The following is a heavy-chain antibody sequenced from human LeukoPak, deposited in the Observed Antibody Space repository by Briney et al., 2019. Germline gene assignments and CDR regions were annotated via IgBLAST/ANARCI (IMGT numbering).Heavy chain of an antibody. Sequence: GGSLRLSCAASGVTFSSYWMSWVRQAPGKGLEWVANIKEDGSEKYYVDSVKGRFTISRDNAKNSVYLQLSSLRAEDTAVYYCASWYDSSGYYPDYWGQGTLVTVSS. CDR3: ASWYDSSGYYPDY. D-gene: IGHD3-22*01. CDR1: GVTFSSYW. J-gene: IGHJ4*02. CDR2: IKEDGSEK. V-gene: IGHV3-7*01.